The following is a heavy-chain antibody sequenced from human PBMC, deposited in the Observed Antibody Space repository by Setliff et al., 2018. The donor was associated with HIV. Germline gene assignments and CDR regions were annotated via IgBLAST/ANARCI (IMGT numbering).Heavy chain of an antibody. J-gene: IGHJ5*01. CDR3: ARHSPSDS. CDR2: IYNGGIT. V-gene: IGHV4-59*08. CDR1: GGSFSGSFSPYY. Sequence: SETLSLTCAVYGGSFSGSFSPYYWNWIRQPPGKGLEWVGYIYNGGITSYNPSLKSRVTISADASKNQFSLKLKSVTPADTAVYFCARHSPSDSWGQGTLVTVSS.